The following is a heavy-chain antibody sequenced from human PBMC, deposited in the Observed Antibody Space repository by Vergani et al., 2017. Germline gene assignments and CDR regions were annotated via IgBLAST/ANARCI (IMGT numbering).Heavy chain of an antibody. Sequence: QVQLVESGGGVVQPGGSLRLSCAASGFTFSSYGMHWVRQAPGKGLEWVAFIRYDGSNKDYADSVKGRFTISRDNSKNTLYLQMNSLRAEDTAVYYCAKEGIAAGRAAFFTKYYFDYWGQGTLVTVSS. V-gene: IGHV3-30*02. CDR1: GFTFSSYG. CDR3: AKEGIAAGRAAFFTKYYFDY. J-gene: IGHJ4*02. D-gene: IGHD6-13*01. CDR2: IRYDGSNK.